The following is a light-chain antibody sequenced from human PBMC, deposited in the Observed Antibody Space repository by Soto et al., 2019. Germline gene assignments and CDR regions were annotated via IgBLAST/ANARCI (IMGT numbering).Light chain of an antibody. CDR2: RNN. CDR3: AAWDDSLRGVV. V-gene: IGLV1-47*01. Sequence: QSVLTQPPSASGTPGQRVTISCSGSSSNIGSNYVYWYQQLPGTAPKLLIYRNNQRPSGVPDRFSGSKSGTSASLAISRLRSEDEADYYCAAWDDSLRGVVFGGGTQLTVL. CDR1: SSNIGSNY. J-gene: IGLJ2*01.